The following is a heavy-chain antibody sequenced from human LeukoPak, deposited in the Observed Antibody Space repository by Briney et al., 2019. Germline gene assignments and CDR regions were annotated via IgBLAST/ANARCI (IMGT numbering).Heavy chain of an antibody. Sequence: GGSLRLSCAASGFPFSNTWMSWVRQAPGGGLEWLGRIQSKTDGGTTDYAAPVKGRFTISRDDSKNTLYLQMNSLKSEDTAVYYCTTATPHYFGSGSYSDTRYYFDSWGQGTLVTVSS. CDR2: IQSKTDGGTT. CDR1: GFPFSNTW. J-gene: IGHJ4*02. D-gene: IGHD3-10*01. V-gene: IGHV3-15*01. CDR3: TTATPHYFGSGSYSDTRYYFDS.